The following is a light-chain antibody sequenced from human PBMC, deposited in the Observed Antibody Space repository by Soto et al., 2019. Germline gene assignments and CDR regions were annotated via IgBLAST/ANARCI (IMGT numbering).Light chain of an antibody. J-gene: IGLJ2*01. Sequence: QSVLTQPPSASGTTGPRVTISCSGSSSNIGSNTVNWYQQLPGTAPKLLIYSNNQRPSGVPDRFSGSKSGTSASLAISGLQSEDEADYYCAAWDDSLNGVVFGGGTKVTVL. CDR1: SSNIGSNT. CDR3: AAWDDSLNGVV. V-gene: IGLV1-44*01. CDR2: SNN.